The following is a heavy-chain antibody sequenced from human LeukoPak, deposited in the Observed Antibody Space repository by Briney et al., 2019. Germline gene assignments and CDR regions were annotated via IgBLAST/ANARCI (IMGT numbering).Heavy chain of an antibody. J-gene: IGHJ4*02. CDR2: INHSGST. CDR3: ARVVRSPPTYYFDY. Sequence: SETLSLTCAVYGGSFSGYYWSWIRQPPGKGLEWIGEINHSGSTNYNPSLKSRVTISVDTSKNQFSLKLSSVTAADTAVYYCARVVRSPPTYYFDYWGQGTLVTVSS. D-gene: IGHD1-26*01. V-gene: IGHV4-34*01. CDR1: GGSFSGYY.